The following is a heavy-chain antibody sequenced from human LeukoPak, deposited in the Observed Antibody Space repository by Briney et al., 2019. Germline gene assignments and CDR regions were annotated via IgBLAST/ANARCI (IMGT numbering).Heavy chain of an antibody. CDR3: ARATAITMIRGVRSDAFDI. Sequence: PLETLSLTCTVSGGSISSYYWSWIRQPPGKGLEWIGYIYYSGSTNYNPSLKSRVTISVDTSKNQFSLKLSSVTAADTAVYYCARATAITMIRGVRSDAFDIWGQGTMVTVSS. CDR1: GGSISSYY. CDR2: IYYSGST. D-gene: IGHD3-10*01. V-gene: IGHV4-59*01. J-gene: IGHJ3*02.